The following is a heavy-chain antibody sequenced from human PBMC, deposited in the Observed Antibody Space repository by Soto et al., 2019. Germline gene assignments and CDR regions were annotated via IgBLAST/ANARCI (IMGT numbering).Heavy chain of an antibody. V-gene: IGHV3-48*01. CDR2: ISSSSSVI. J-gene: IGHJ6*03. CDR3: ASFLSWCSNWYYYMDV. CDR1: GFILSDCA. D-gene: IGHD7-27*01. Sequence: GGSLRLSCATSGFILSDCAMNWVRQAPGKGLERVSYISSSSSVIDYADSVKGRFTVSRDNARNSLYLQMNSLRAEDTAVFYCASFLSWCSNWYYYMDVWGKGTTVTVSS.